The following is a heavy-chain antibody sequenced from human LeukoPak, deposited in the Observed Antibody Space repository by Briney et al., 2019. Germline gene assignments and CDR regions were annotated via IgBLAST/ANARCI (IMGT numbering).Heavy chain of an antibody. CDR1: GYTFTGYY. J-gene: IGHJ3*02. Sequence: GASVKVSCKASGYTFTGYYMHWVRQAPGQGLEWMGWINPNSGGTNYAQKFQGRVTMTRDTSISTAYMELSRLRSDDTAVYYRAGAYYYDSSGYWDAFDIWGQGTMVTVSS. CDR2: INPNSGGT. D-gene: IGHD3-22*01. V-gene: IGHV1-2*02. CDR3: AGAYYYDSSGYWDAFDI.